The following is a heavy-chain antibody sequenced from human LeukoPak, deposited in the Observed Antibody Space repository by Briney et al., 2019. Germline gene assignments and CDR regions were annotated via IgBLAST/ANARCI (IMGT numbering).Heavy chain of an antibody. CDR2: IGAAGDT. CDR1: GFTFSSYD. J-gene: IGHJ5*02. Sequence: GGSLRLSCAASGFTFSSYDMHWVRQATGKGLEWVSAIGAAGDTYYPGSVKGRFTISRENAKNSLYLQMNSLRAEDTAVYYCARVDGDYSNWFDPWGQGTLVTVSS. CDR3: ARVDGDYSNWFDP. D-gene: IGHD4-17*01. V-gene: IGHV3-13*01.